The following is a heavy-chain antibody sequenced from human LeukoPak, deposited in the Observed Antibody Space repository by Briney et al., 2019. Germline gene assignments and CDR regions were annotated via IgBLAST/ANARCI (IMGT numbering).Heavy chain of an antibody. CDR2: INPNSGGT. CDR3: ASGYYGSGSYRAFDI. D-gene: IGHD3-10*01. J-gene: IGHJ3*02. Sequence: ASVQVSCQASGYTFTGYYMHWVRQAPGQGREWMGWINPNSGGTNYAQKFQGRVTMTRDTSISTAYMELSRLRSDDTAVYYCASGYYGSGSYRAFDIWGQGTMVTVSP. CDR1: GYTFTGYY. V-gene: IGHV1-2*02.